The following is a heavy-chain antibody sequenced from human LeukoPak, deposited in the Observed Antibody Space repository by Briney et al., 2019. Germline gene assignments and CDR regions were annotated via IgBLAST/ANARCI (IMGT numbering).Heavy chain of an antibody. Sequence: ASVKVSCKTSGYTFINYDMNWVRQAPGQGLEWMGWTNPKTGNTGYAQKFQGRVTMTRDNSINTAYMEVTSLRSDDTAIYYCARPPDTSGWYRNCFDPWGQGTLVTVPS. J-gene: IGHJ5*02. D-gene: IGHD6-19*01. CDR1: GYTFINYD. CDR3: ARPPDTSGWYRNCFDP. V-gene: IGHV1-8*02. CDR2: TNPKTGNT.